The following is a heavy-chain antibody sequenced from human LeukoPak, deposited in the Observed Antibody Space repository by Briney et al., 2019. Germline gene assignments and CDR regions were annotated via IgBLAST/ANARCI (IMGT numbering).Heavy chain of an antibody. CDR3: ARVVPYSSGWGRSDY. CDR1: GGSINSSNW. D-gene: IGHD6-19*01. V-gene: IGHV4-4*02. Sequence: SGTLSLTCAVSGGSINSSNWWSWVRQPPGKGLEWIGEIYHSGSTNYNPSLKSRVTISVDKSKNQFSLKLSSMTAADTAVYYCARVVPYSSGWGRSDYWGQGTLVTVSS. CDR2: IYHSGST. J-gene: IGHJ4*02.